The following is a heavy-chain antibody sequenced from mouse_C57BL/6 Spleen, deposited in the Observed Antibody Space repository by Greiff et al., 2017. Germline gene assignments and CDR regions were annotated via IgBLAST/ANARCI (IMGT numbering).Heavy chain of an antibody. CDR3: ARGGNWDGAGYFDV. D-gene: IGHD4-1*01. V-gene: IGHV5-4*03. CDR2: ISDGGSYT. Sequence: EVMLVESGGGLVKPGGSLKLSCAASGFTFSSYAMSWVRQTPEQRLEWVATISDGGSYTYYPDNVKGRFTISRDNAKNNLYLQMSHLKSEDTAMYYCARGGNWDGAGYFDVWGTGTTVTVSS. J-gene: IGHJ1*03. CDR1: GFTFSSYA.